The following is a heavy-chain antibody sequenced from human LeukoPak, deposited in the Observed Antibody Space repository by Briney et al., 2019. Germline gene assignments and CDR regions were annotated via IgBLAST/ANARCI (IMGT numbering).Heavy chain of an antibody. CDR2: IYYSGST. CDR3: ARLKPSGRPLVPPVWYFDY. J-gene: IGHJ4*02. D-gene: IGHD3-10*01. Sequence: PSETLSLTCTVSGGSISSSSYYWGWIRQPPGKGLEWIGSIYYSGSTYYNPSLKSRVTLSVDTSKNQFSLKLSSVTAADTAVYYCARLKPSGRPLVPPVWYFDYWGQGTLVTVSS. CDR1: GGSISSSSYY. V-gene: IGHV4-39*01.